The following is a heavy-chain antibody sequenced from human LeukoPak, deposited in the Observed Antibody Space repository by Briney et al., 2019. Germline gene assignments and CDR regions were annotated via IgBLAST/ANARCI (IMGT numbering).Heavy chain of an antibody. V-gene: IGHV3-7*01. CDR3: ARDGGLHTNFDY. J-gene: IGHJ4*02. Sequence: KPGGSLRLSCAASGLTFRKYWMGWVRQAPGRGQEWVANTKPHGSADYYADSVRGRFTASRDNANNLLYLQMNRLRAEDTAVYYCARDGGLHTNFDYWGQGTLLTVSS. CDR1: GLTFRKYW. CDR2: TKPHGSAD. D-gene: IGHD2-15*01.